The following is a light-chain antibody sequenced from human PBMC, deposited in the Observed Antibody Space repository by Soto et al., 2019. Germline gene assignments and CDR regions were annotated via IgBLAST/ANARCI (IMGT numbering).Light chain of an antibody. CDR1: QSVGRNY. Sequence: EIVLTQSPGTLSLSPGERATLSCRASQSVGRNYLAWYQQKPGQAPRLLIYGASSRATGIPDRFSGSGSGTDFTLTFRRLEPEDFAVYYCQQYASSPLTFGGGTRVEIK. V-gene: IGKV3-20*01. J-gene: IGKJ4*01. CDR3: QQYASSPLT. CDR2: GAS.